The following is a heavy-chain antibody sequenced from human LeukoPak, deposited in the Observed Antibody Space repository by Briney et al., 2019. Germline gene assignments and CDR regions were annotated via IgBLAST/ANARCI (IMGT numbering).Heavy chain of an antibody. Sequence: GGSLRLSCAAPGFTFSSYGMHWVRQAPGKGLEWVAVMWYDGSNKSYADSVKGRFNISRDNSKNTLYLQMNSLRAEDTAVYYCARDVTYCSSTSGFFDYWGQGTLVTLS. V-gene: IGHV3-33*01. J-gene: IGHJ4*02. CDR1: GFTFSSYG. CDR3: ARDVTYCSSTSGFFDY. CDR2: MWYDGSNK. D-gene: IGHD2-2*01.